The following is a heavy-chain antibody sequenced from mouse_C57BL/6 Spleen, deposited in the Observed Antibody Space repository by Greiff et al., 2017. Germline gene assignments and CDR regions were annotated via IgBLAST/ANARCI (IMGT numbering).Heavy chain of an antibody. D-gene: IGHD2-4*01. CDR1: GYAFTNYL. CDR3: AIYDYDDWFAY. Sequence: VQLQQSGAELVRPGTSVKVSCKASGYAFTNYLIEWVKQRPGQGLEWIGVINPGSGGTNYNEKFKGKATLTADKSSSTAYMQLSSLTSEDSAVYFCAIYDYDDWFAYWGQGTLVTVSA. J-gene: IGHJ3*01. CDR2: INPGSGGT. V-gene: IGHV1-54*01.